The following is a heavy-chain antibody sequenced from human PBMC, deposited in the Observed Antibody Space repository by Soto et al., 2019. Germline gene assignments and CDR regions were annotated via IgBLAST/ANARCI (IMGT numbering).Heavy chain of an antibody. D-gene: IGHD4-4*01. J-gene: IGHJ6*02. CDR1: GGTFSSYA. CDR2: VVPILETT. Sequence: QVQLVQSGAEVKKPGSSVNVSCKASGGTFSSYAISWLRQAPGQGPEWMGGVVPILETTIYAQKFLGRMTITADASTTTVFMELRGLTSEYTAVYYSAKDGGRDDYSWPILYLDIDVWGPGTTDTVSS. CDR3: AKDGGRDDYSWPILYLDIDV. V-gene: IGHV1-69*01.